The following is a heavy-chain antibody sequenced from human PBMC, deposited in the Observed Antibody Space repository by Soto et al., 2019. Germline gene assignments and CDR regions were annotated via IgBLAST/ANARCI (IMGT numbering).Heavy chain of an antibody. CDR3: ARSTTVPYY. D-gene: IGHD4-17*01. CDR1: GFTFSDHY. CDR2: TRNKANSHTT. V-gene: IGHV3-72*01. Sequence: GGSLRLSCAASGFTFSDHYMDWVRQAPGKGLEWVGRTRNKANSHTTEYAASVKGRFTISRDDSKNSLYLQMNSLKVEDTAVYYCARSTTVPYYWGPGALVPVSS. J-gene: IGHJ4*02.